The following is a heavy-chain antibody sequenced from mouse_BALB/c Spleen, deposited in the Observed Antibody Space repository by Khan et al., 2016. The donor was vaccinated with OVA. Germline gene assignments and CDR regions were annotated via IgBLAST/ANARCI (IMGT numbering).Heavy chain of an antibody. CDR1: GFTLISYG. CDR2: IWAGGST. Sequence: QVQLKESGPGLVAPSQSLSINCTVSGFTLISYGVHWVRQSPGKGLEWLGIIWAGGSTNYHSALMARLSISNDNSKSQVFLKMKSVQTDDTAMYYCARDDGNYVDVMDYWGQGTSVTVSS. J-gene: IGHJ4*01. CDR3: ARDDGNYVDVMDY. V-gene: IGHV2-9*02. D-gene: IGHD2-1*01.